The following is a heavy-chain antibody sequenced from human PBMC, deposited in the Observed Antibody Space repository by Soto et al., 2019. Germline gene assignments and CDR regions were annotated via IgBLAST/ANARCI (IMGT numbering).Heavy chain of an antibody. J-gene: IGHJ4*02. Sequence: EVQLVESGGGLVQPGGSLRLSCAASGFTFRSYAMSWVRQAPGKGLEWVSSISGSGGSAFYVDSVKGRVTISRDNSKTTLQLQMNSLRADDTAIYYCAKDTAVSGTFVVTFDSWGQGSLVTVSS. CDR3: AKDTAVSGTFVVTFDS. V-gene: IGHV3-23*04. CDR1: GFTFRSYA. CDR2: ISGSGGSA. D-gene: IGHD6-19*01.